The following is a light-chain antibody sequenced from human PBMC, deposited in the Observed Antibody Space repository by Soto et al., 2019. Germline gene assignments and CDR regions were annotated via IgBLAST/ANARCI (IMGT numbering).Light chain of an antibody. J-gene: IGKJ1*01. CDR1: QCLNHW. Sequence: DIRMTQSPSAVSASIGDSITITCRSRQCLNHWLAWYQQKPGKAPNLLISATSSLQSGVPSRFSGRGSGTEFTLTSSSLQPEDSATYYCQDYSDNSWTFGQGTKV. CDR3: QDYSDNSWT. CDR2: ATS. V-gene: IGKV1-12*01.